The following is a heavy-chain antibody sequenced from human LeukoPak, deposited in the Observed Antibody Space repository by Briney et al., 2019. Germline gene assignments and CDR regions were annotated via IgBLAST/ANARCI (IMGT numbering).Heavy chain of an antibody. Sequence: ASVKVSCKASGYTFTNFFMHWVRQAPGQGLEWMGIINPISGSTSYEQKFQGRVTMTTDTSTDTVNMELSSLRSEDTAMYYCARSSGYNTLSDYWGQGTLVTVSS. D-gene: IGHD5-12*01. CDR2: INPISGST. J-gene: IGHJ4*02. CDR1: GYTFTNFF. V-gene: IGHV1-46*01. CDR3: ARSSGYNTLSDY.